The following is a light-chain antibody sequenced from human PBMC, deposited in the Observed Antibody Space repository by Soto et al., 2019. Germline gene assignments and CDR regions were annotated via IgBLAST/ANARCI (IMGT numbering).Light chain of an antibody. CDR3: QQYSRWPGT. CDR2: GAS. Sequence: IVFTHSPATLSLSPGDRATLSCRASRKVSSTYLAWYQQKPGQAPRLLIYGASSRATGIPARFSGSGSGTEFTLTISSLEPEDFAVYYCQQYSRWPGTFGRGTKVDIK. CDR1: RKVSSTY. V-gene: IGKV3-20*01. J-gene: IGKJ1*01.